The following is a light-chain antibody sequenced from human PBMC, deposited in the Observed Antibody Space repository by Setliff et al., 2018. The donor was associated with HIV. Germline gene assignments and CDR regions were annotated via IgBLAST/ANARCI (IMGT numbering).Light chain of an antibody. Sequence: ALTQPRSVSGSPGQSVTISCTGISSDVGGYKHVSWYQQHPGKAPKLMIYEVSNRPSGVSNRFSGSKSGNTASLTISGLQAEDEADYYCSSFTSSSTYVFGSGTKVTVL. CDR3: SSFTSSSTYV. CDR1: SSDVGGYKH. CDR2: EVS. V-gene: IGLV2-14*01. J-gene: IGLJ1*01.